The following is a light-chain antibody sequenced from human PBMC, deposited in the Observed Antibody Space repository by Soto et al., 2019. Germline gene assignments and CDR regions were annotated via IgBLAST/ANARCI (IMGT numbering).Light chain of an antibody. CDR2: DVS. CDR3: SSYTSSNTHV. J-gene: IGLJ1*01. CDR1: RSDVGGYNY. Sequence: QSVLTQPASVSGSPGQSITMSCTGTRSDVGGYNYVSWLQQHPGKVPKLIIYDVSSRPSGVSNRFSGSKSGNTASLTISGLQAEDEADYYCSSYTSSNTHVFGGGTKVTVL. V-gene: IGLV2-14*01.